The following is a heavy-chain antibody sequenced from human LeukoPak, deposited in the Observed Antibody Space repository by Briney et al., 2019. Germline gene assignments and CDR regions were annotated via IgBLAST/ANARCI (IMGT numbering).Heavy chain of an antibody. CDR2: ISGTGGST. J-gene: IGHJ4*02. CDR3: ANMVRGVTNFDY. V-gene: IGHV3-23*01. CDR1: GFTFSTYA. Sequence: GGSLRLSCAASGFTFSTYAMTWVRQAPGKGLEWVSLISGTGGSTYYADSVKGRFTISRDNSKNTLYLQMNSLRAEDTAVYYCANMVRGVTNFDYWGQGTLVTVSS. D-gene: IGHD3-10*01.